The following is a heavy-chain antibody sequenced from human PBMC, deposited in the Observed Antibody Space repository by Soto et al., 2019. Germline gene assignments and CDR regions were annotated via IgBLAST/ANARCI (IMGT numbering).Heavy chain of an antibody. CDR1: GFTLSICS. J-gene: IGHJ4*02. CDR3: ARDGSGWSRDY. D-gene: IGHD6-19*01. CDR2: ISSRSDYI. V-gene: IGHV3-21*01. Sequence: EVQLVESGGGLVKPGGSLRLSCAASGFTLSICSMNWIRQTPGKGLEWVSSISSRSDYIYYADSVKGRFTISRDNAKNSLYLQMDNLRAEDTAVYYRARDGSGWSRDYWGQGTLVTVSS.